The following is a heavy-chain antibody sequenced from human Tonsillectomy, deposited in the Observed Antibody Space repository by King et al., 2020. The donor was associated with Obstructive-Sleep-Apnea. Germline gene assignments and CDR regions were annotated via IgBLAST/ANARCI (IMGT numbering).Heavy chain of an antibody. CDR1: GGAISSGGDS. D-gene: IGHD7-27*01. CDR2: MYYTGSI. V-gene: IGHV4-30-4*07. J-gene: IGHJ6*04. CDR3: ARDRGPWGCYYYGMDV. Sequence: QLQESGPGLVKPSQTLSLTCVVSGGAISSGGDSWTWIRQPPGKGLEWIGYMYYTGSIYYNPSLKSRVTISVDTSKNQFSLKLSSVTAADTAVYYCARDRGPWGCYYYGMDVWGEGTTVTVSS.